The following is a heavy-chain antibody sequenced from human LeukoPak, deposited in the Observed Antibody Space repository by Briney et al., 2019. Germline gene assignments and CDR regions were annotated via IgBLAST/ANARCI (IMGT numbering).Heavy chain of an antibody. CDR1: GYTFTSYA. CDR3: ASMPALYYGMDV. Sequence: ASVKVSCKASGYTFTSYAMHWVRQAPGQRLEWMGWINAGNGNTKYSQKFQGRVTMTRNTSISTAYMELSSLRSEDTAVYYCASMPALYYGMDVWGQGTTVTVSS. J-gene: IGHJ6*02. D-gene: IGHD2-2*01. V-gene: IGHV1-3*01. CDR2: INAGNGNT.